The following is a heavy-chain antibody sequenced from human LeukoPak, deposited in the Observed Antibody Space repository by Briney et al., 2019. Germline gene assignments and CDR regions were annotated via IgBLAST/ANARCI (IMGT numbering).Heavy chain of an antibody. CDR3: AKNGDRGAYCSGGSCYPYYYYNMDV. CDR2: ISGSDGST. J-gene: IGHJ6*03. Sequence: PGGSLRLSCAASGFTFSSYAMSWVRQAPGKGLEWVSGISGSDGSTYYADSVKGRFTISRDNSKNTLYLQMNSLRAEDTAIYYCAKNGDRGAYCSGGSCYPYYYYNMDVWGKGTTVTISS. CDR1: GFTFSSYA. D-gene: IGHD2-15*01. V-gene: IGHV3-23*01.